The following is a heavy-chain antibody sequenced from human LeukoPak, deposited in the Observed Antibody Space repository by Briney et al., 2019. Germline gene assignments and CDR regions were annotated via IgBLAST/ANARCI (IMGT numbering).Heavy chain of an antibody. Sequence: ASVKVSFKASGYTFTGYYMHWVRQAPGQGLEWMGWINPNSGGTNYAQKFQGRVTMTRDTYISTAYMELSRLRSDDTAVYYCAGSSGYDPRDAFDIWGQGTMVTVSS. CDR2: INPNSGGT. J-gene: IGHJ3*02. CDR1: GYTFTGYY. CDR3: AGSSGYDPRDAFDI. V-gene: IGHV1-2*02. D-gene: IGHD5-12*01.